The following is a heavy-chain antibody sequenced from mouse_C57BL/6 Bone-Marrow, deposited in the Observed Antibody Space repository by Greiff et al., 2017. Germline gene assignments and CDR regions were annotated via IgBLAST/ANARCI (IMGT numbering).Heavy chain of an antibody. V-gene: IGHV1-72*01. CDR1: GYTFTSYW. CDR3: ARGSSYAYYYAMDY. CDR2: IDPNSGGT. D-gene: IGHD1-1*01. Sequence: QVQLQQPGAELVKPGASVKLSCKASGYTFTSYWMHWVKQRPGRGLEWIGRIDPNSGGTKYNEKFKSKATLTVDKPSSTAYMPLSRLTSEDSAVYYCARGSSYAYYYAMDYWGQGTSVTVSS. J-gene: IGHJ4*01.